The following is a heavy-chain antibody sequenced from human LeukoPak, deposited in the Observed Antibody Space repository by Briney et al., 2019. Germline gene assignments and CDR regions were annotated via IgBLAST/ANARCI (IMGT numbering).Heavy chain of an antibody. Sequence: ASVKVSCKASEYTFTGYYMHWVRQAPGQGLEWMGWINPNSGGTNYAQKFQGRVTMTRDTSISTAYMDLSSLRSEDTAVYYCARGVATDYWGQGTLVTVSS. CDR2: INPNSGGT. CDR1: EYTFTGYY. V-gene: IGHV1-2*02. CDR3: ARGVATDY. D-gene: IGHD5-12*01. J-gene: IGHJ4*02.